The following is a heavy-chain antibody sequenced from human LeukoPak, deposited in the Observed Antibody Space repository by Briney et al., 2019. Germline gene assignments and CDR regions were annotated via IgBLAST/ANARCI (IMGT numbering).Heavy chain of an antibody. CDR2: TSYRSKWYN. CDR1: GDSVSSNSAA. CDR3: ARDRIIYGDYGDAFDI. D-gene: IGHD4-17*01. J-gene: IGHJ3*02. Sequence: SQTLSLTCAISGDSVSSNSAAWNWIRQSPSRGLEWLGRTSYRSKWYNNYAVSVKSRITINPDTSKNQFSLQLKSVTPEDTAVYYCARDRIIYGDYGDAFDIWGQGTMVTVSS. V-gene: IGHV6-1*01.